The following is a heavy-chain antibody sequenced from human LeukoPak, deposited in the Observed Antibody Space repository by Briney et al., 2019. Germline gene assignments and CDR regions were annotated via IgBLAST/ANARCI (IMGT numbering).Heavy chain of an antibody. D-gene: IGHD3-10*01. J-gene: IGHJ4*02. CDR3: AKASSGSSSRPVDY. CDR1: GFTFHDYA. V-gene: IGHV3-43*02. Sequence: GGSLRLSCVAAGFTFHDYAMSWVRQVPGKGLEWVSLISGDGGSASYAGSVKGRFTISRDNSKNSLYLQMNSLRTEDTAFYYCAKASSGSSSRPVDYWGQGTLVTVSS. CDR2: ISGDGGSA.